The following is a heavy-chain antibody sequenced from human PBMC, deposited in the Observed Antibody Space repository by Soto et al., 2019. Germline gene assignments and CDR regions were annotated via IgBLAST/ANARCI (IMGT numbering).Heavy chain of an antibody. Sequence: EVQLLESGGGLAQPGGSLRLSCAASGFTFSLYTMGWVRQAPGKGLEWVSVTSGNGETTYYADSVKGRFSISRDNSKNTLSLQMSSLRVEDTALYYCAKALSGWSELHYWGQGALVTVSS. CDR3: AKALSGWSELHY. V-gene: IGHV3-23*01. CDR2: TSGNGETT. J-gene: IGHJ4*02. CDR1: GFTFSLYT. D-gene: IGHD6-19*01.